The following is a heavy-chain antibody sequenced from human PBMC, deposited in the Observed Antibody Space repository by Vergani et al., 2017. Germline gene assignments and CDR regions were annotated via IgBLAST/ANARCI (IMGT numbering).Heavy chain of an antibody. V-gene: IGHV3-30-3*01. CDR2: ISFDGTNE. D-gene: IGHD2-2*02. CDR1: GFALNRHA. CDR3: VRDRGLXAGGRCYTEAWDY. Sequence: QVQLGESGGGVVQPGTSLKLSCVVSGFALNRHAMYWVRQAPGKGLEWVVGISFDGTNEYYPDLVKGRFTISRDIAKNTLYLQVRSLRLEDTGVYHCVRDRGLXAGGRCYTEAWDYWGQGTPVTVSS. J-gene: IGHJ4*02.